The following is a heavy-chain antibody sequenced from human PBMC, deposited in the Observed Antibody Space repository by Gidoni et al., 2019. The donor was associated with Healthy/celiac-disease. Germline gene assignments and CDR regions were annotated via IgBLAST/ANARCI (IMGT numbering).Heavy chain of an antibody. J-gene: IGHJ4*02. Sequence: VQLQESGPGLVKPSQTLSLTCTFSGGSISSGGYYWSWISQHPGKGLEGSGYIYYIGSTYYTPSLKSRVTISVDTSKNQFSLKLSSVTAEDTAVYYCARDREFAFDYWGQGTLVTVSS. CDR1: GGSISSGGYY. D-gene: IGHD3-10*01. CDR2: IYYIGST. V-gene: IGHV4-31*03. CDR3: ARDREFAFDY.